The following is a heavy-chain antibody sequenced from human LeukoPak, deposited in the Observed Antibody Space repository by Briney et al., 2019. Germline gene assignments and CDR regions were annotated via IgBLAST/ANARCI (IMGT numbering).Heavy chain of an antibody. CDR2: INQDGSEK. Sequence: GGSLRLSCAASGFTFSSYWMSWVRQAPGKGLEWVANINQDGSEKKHVDSVKGRLTISRDNAKNSLYLQINSLRAEDTAVYYCARNVGDYGDYGWGQGTLVTVSS. V-gene: IGHV3-7*01. CDR3: ARNVGDYGDYG. D-gene: IGHD4-17*01. CDR1: GFTFSSYW. J-gene: IGHJ4*02.